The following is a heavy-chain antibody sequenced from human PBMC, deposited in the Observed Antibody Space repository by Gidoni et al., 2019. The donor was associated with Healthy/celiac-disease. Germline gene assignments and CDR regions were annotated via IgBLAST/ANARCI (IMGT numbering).Heavy chain of an antibody. V-gene: IGHV1-69*01. D-gene: IGHD3-10*01. J-gene: IGHJ4*02. CDR2: IIPIFGPE. Sequence: QVQLVQSGAEVQQPGSSVKVFCKAAGGTCSSYAIRWGGQAPGQGLEWMGGIIPIFGPENYAQKFQGRVTMTADESTRTAYMWLSSLRSEDTAVYYGARDGRRGGGYWGQGTLVTVSS. CDR3: ARDGRRGGGY. CDR1: GGTCSSYA.